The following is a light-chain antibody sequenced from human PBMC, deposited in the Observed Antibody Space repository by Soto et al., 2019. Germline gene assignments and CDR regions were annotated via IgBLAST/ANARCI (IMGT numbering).Light chain of an antibody. J-gene: IGKJ1*01. Sequence: EIVLTQSPGTLSLSPGERATLSCRASQSVRNNYLAWYQQKPGQAPRLLIYDASSRATDIPDRFSGSGSGTDFPLTISRLEPEDFAVYYCQQYGTSLTRPFGQGTKVETK. CDR2: DAS. CDR1: QSVRNNY. CDR3: QQYGTSLTRP. V-gene: IGKV3-20*01.